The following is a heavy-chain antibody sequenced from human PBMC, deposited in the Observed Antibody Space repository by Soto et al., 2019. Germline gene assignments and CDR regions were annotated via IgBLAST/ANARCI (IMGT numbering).Heavy chain of an antibody. CDR1: GFTLSGYA. CDR3: ARRARPDFYYIAG. V-gene: IGHV3-64*01. J-gene: IGHJ6*03. CDR2: ISSNGVGT. D-gene: IGHD6-6*01. Sequence: EVQLAESGGGWAQPGGSLRLSCAASGFTLSGYAMDWVRQAPGKGLEYVSGISSNGVGTYYANSVQGRFTISRDNSKNTVYLHMGSLRPEDMAVYYCARRARPDFYYIAGWGKGTTVTASS.